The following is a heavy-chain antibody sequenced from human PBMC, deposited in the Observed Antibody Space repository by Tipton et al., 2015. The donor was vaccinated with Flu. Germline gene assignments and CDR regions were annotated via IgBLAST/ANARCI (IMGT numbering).Heavy chain of an antibody. CDR1: GYTVTDYY. J-gene: IGHJ4*02. CDR3: ARRSWDY. Sequence: QLVQSGAEVKKPGASVRVSCRASGYTVTDYYIHWVRQAPGQGLEWMGWINPNSGGRKDAQKFQGRVSMTWDTSISTVYMELSRRKSDDTAVYYCARRSWDYWGQGTLVIVSS. V-gene: IGHV1-2*02. CDR2: INPNSGGR.